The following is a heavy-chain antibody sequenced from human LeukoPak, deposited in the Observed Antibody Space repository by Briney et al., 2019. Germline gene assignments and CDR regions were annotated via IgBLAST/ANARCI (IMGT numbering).Heavy chain of an antibody. D-gene: IGHD1-14*01. J-gene: IGHJ4*02. CDR3: ARDRGPTGCDFDY. Sequence: SGTLSLTCAVSGGSISSGNWWSWVRQPPGKGLEWIGEIYHSGSTNYNPSLKSRVTISVDKPKNQFSLKLNSVTAADTAVYYCARDRGPTGCDFDYWGQGTLVTVSS. CDR2: IYHSGST. CDR1: GGSISSGNW. V-gene: IGHV4-4*02.